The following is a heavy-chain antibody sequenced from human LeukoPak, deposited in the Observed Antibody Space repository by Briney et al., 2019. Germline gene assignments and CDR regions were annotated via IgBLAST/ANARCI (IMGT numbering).Heavy chain of an antibody. D-gene: IGHD2-8*01. Sequence: GESLKISCKGSGYIFTNYWIAWVRQMPGKSLEWMGMIYPVDSDTRYSPSFHGQVTISVDKSISTAYLQWSSLNASDTAMYYCARLEGNAFLDYWGQGTLVTVSS. J-gene: IGHJ4*02. CDR1: GYIFTNYW. CDR2: IYPVDSDT. CDR3: ARLEGNAFLDY. V-gene: IGHV5-51*01.